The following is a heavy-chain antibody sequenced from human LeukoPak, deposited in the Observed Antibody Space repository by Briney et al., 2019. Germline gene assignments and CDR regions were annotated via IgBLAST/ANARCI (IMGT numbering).Heavy chain of an antibody. CDR3: ASGSRYSTLFSY. V-gene: IGHV4-39*07. J-gene: IGHJ4*02. CDR1: GGSISSSSYY. Sequence: SETLSLTCTVSGGSISSSSYYWGWIRQPPGKGLEWIGSIYYSGSTYYNPSLKSRVTISVDTSKNQFSLKLSSVTAADTAVYYCASGSRYSTLFSYWGQGTLVTVSS. D-gene: IGHD1-26*01. CDR2: IYYSGST.